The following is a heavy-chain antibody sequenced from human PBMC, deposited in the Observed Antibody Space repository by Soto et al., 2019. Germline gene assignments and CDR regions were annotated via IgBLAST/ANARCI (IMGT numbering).Heavy chain of an antibody. CDR3: ARRIVPAAAGVGMDV. J-gene: IGHJ6*02. CDR2: MNPQSGKT. D-gene: IGHD2-2*01. CDR1: GYTFRDYD. V-gene: IGHV1-8*01. Sequence: ASVKVSCKASGYTFRDYDINWVRQATGQGLEWMGWMNPQSGKTGYAQKFQGRVTMTRNTSTNTAYMELSSLRSEGTAVYYCARRIVPAAAGVGMDVWGQGTTVTVSS.